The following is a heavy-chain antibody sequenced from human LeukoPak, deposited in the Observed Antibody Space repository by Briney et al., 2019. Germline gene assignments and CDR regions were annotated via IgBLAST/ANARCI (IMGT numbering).Heavy chain of an antibody. CDR3: AKTYYATTYFDS. Sequence: GGSLRLSCAVSGFRFSSYAMNWVRQAPGKGLEWVSAISGGGETTFYADSVKGRFTISRDNSKNTLYLQMNSLRAEDTAIYYCAKTYYATTYFDSWGQGTLITVSS. CDR2: ISGGGETT. J-gene: IGHJ4*02. CDR1: GFRFSSYA. D-gene: IGHD2/OR15-2a*01. V-gene: IGHV3-23*01.